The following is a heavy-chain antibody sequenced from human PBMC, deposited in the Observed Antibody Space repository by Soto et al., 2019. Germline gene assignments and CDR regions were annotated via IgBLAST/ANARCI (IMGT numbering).Heavy chain of an antibody. CDR2: MNPNSGNT. CDR3: ARGIYGDYVGNYYYYMDV. Sequence: QVQLVQSGAEVKKPGASVKVSCTASGYTFTSYDINWVRQATGQGLEWMGWMNPNSGNTGYAQKFQGRVTMTRNTSISTAYMELSSLRSEDTAVYYCARGIYGDYVGNYYYYMDVWGKGTTVTVSS. D-gene: IGHD4-17*01. CDR1: GYTFTSYD. V-gene: IGHV1-8*01. J-gene: IGHJ6*03.